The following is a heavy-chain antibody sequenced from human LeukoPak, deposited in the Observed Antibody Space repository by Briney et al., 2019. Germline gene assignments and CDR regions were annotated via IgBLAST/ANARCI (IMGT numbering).Heavy chain of an antibody. J-gene: IGHJ4*02. CDR2: ISYDGNKK. Sequence: PGRSLRLSCVASGFTFSSYAMHWVRQAPGKGLEWVAIISYDGNKKYYTDSVKGRFTISRDSSKNTVYLQMNSLRIEDTAMYYCAKATGYSSSCPGGYWGQGTLVTVSS. D-gene: IGHD6-13*01. CDR3: AKATGYSSSCPGGY. V-gene: IGHV3-30-3*01. CDR1: GFTFSSYA.